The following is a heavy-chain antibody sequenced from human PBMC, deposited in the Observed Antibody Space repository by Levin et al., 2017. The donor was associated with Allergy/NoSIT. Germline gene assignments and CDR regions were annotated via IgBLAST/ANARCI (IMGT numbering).Heavy chain of an antibody. J-gene: IGHJ4*02. CDR3: VRDPHYYDRSGYRPLGYFDS. V-gene: IGHV4-39*07. Sequence: RTSETLSLTCSVSGGSISSSSYYWDWIRQPPGKGLEWIGNIYYSGRTSYNPSLRGRVTISVDTYTNQFSLKLTSVTAADTAVYYCVRDPHYYDRSGYRPLGYFDSWGQGTLVTVSS. D-gene: IGHD3-22*01. CDR1: GGSISSSSYY. CDR2: IYYSGRT.